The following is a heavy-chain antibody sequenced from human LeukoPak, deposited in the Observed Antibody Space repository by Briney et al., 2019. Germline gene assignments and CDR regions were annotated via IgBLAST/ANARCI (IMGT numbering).Heavy chain of an antibody. CDR1: GFIVSNNY. V-gene: IGHV3-66*01. CDR2: IYSGDKT. J-gene: IGHJ5*02. D-gene: IGHD4-17*01. Sequence: GGSLRLSCAASGFIVSNNYMTWVRQAPGKGLVWVSIIYSGDKTYYADPVKGRFTVSRDNSKNTLYLQMNSLRAEDTAVYYCARDSDDYGDFSGFDPWDQGTLVTVSS. CDR3: ARDSDDYGDFSGFDP.